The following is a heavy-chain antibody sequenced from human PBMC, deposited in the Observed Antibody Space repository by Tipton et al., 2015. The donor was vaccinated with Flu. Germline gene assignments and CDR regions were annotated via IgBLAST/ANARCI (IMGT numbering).Heavy chain of an antibody. CDR3: ARENVVVVAAEQVYYYYGMDV. V-gene: IGHV4-4*07. J-gene: IGHJ6*02. D-gene: IGHD2-15*01. CDR2: IYTSGST. Sequence: TLSLTCTVSGGSISSYYWSWIRQPAGKGLEWIGRIYTSGSTNYNPSLKSRVTMSVDTSKNQFSLKLSSVTAADTAVYYCARENVVVVAAEQVYYYYGMDVWGQGTTVTVSS. CDR1: GGSISSYY.